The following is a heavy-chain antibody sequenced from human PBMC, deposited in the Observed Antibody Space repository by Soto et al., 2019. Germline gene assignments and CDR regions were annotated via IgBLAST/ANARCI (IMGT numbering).Heavy chain of an antibody. J-gene: IGHJ3*02. CDR3: ARVLGAVATDDAFDI. V-gene: IGHV3-53*01. D-gene: IGHD6-19*01. Sequence: PGGSLRLSYAASGFTVSSNYMSWVRQAPGKGLEWVSVIYSGGSTYYADSVKGRFTISRDNSKNTLYLQMNSLRAEDTAVYYCARVLGAVATDDAFDIWGQGTMVTVSS. CDR2: IYSGGST. CDR1: GFTVSSNY.